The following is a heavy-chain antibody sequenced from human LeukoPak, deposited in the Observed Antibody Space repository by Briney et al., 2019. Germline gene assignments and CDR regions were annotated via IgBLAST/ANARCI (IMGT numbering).Heavy chain of an antibody. CDR1: GFTFSNYE. CDR2: ISSSGSTI. CDR3: ARADYDYVWGSYRQYYFDY. V-gene: IGHV3-48*03. D-gene: IGHD3-16*02. Sequence: GGSLRLSCVDSGFTFSNYEMNWVRQAPGKGLEWVSYISSSGSTIYYADSVKGRFTISRDNAKNSLYLQMNSLRAEDTAVYYCARADYDYVWGSYRQYYFDYWGQGTLVTVSS. J-gene: IGHJ4*02.